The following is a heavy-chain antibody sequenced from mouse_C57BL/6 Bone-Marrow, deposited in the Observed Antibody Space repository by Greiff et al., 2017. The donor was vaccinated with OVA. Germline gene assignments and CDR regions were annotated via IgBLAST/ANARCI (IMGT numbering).Heavy chain of an antibody. CDR3: ARRYYYGSSFDY. J-gene: IGHJ2*01. Sequence: EVKLVESGGDLVKPGGSLKLSCAASGFTFSSYGMSWVRQTPDKRLEWVATISSGGSYTYYTDSVKGRVTISRDNAKKTLYLQMSSLKSEYTSRYYCARRYYYGSSFDYWGQGTTLTVSS. D-gene: IGHD1-1*01. CDR1: GFTFSSYG. V-gene: IGHV5-6*02. CDR2: ISSGGSYT.